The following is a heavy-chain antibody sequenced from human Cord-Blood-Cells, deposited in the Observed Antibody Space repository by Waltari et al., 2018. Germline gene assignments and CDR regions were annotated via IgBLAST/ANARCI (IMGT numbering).Heavy chain of an antibody. V-gene: IGHV5-51*01. J-gene: IGHJ4*02. CDR1: GYSFTSYW. CDR3: ARQWIDGSGSYDWVVGY. D-gene: IGHD3-10*01. Sequence: EVQLVQSGAEVKKPGESLKIPCKGSGYSFTSYWIGRVGQMPGQGLEWMGIIYPGDSDTRYSPSFQGQVTISADKSISTAYLQWSSLKASDTAMYYCARQWIDGSGSYDWVVGYWGQGTLVTVSS. CDR2: IYPGDSDT.